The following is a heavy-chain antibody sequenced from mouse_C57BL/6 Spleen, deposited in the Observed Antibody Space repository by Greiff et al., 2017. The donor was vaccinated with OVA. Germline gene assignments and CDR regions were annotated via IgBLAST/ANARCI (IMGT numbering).Heavy chain of an antibody. CDR2: IWSGGST. CDR3: ARITTVSYFDY. CDR1: GFSLTSYG. J-gene: IGHJ2*01. Sequence: VQLVESGPGLVQPSQSLSITCTVSGFSLTSYGVHWVRQSPGKGLEWLGVIWSGGSTNYNAAFISRLSISKDNSKSQVFFKMNSLQADDTAIYYCARITTVSYFDYWGQGTTLTVSS. D-gene: IGHD1-1*01. V-gene: IGHV2-2*01.